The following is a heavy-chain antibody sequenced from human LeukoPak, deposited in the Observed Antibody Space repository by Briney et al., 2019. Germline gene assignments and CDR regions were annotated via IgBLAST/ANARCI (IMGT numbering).Heavy chain of an antibody. Sequence: SVKVSCKASGGTFSSYAISWVRQAPGQGLEWMGGIIPIFGTANYAQKFQGRVTITTDESASTAYMELSSLRSEDTAVYYCASRYSNYGGYYYMDVWGKGTTVTVSS. CDR3: ASRYSNYGGYYYMDV. V-gene: IGHV1-69*05. CDR1: GGTFSSYA. J-gene: IGHJ6*03. D-gene: IGHD4-11*01. CDR2: IIPIFGTA.